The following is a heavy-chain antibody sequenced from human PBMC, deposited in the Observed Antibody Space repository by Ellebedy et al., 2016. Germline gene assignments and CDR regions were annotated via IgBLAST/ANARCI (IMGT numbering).Heavy chain of an antibody. D-gene: IGHD3-22*01. CDR3: AKYYYDSSGYQGPFDI. CDR1: GYSFTNYW. J-gene: IGHJ3*02. CDR2: IYPPNSDT. Sequence: GESLKISXKAFGYSFTNYWIAWVRQMPGKGLEWMGMIYPPNSDTRYSPPFQGQVTISADMSINTAYLQWGSLKASDTATYYCAKYYYDSSGYQGPFDIWGQGTVVTVSS. V-gene: IGHV5-51*01.